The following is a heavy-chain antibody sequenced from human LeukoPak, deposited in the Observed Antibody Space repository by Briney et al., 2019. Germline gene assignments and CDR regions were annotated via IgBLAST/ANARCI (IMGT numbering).Heavy chain of an antibody. Sequence: GGSLRLXCAASGFTVSSNYMSWVRQAPGKGLEWVSVIYSGGSTYYADSMKGRFTISRDNSKNTLYLQMNSLRAEDTAVYYCARSLYCSGGSCYAGWFDPWGQGTLVTVSS. CDR2: IYSGGST. CDR1: GFTVSSNY. V-gene: IGHV3-66*02. J-gene: IGHJ5*02. D-gene: IGHD2-15*01. CDR3: ARSLYCSGGSCYAGWFDP.